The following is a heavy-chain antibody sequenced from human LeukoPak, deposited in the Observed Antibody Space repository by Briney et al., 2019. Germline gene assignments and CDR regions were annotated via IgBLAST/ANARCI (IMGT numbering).Heavy chain of an antibody. CDR3: ARGAELWYYYGSGRGWFDP. CDR1: GYTFTSYD. V-gene: IGHV1-8*01. J-gene: IGHJ5*02. D-gene: IGHD3-10*01. CDR2: MNPNSGNT. Sequence: ASVKVSCKASGYTFTSYDINWVRQATGQGLEWMGWMNPNSGNTGYAQKFQGRVTMTRNTSISTAYMELSSLRSEDTAVYYCARGAELWYYYGSGRGWFDPWGQGTLVTVSS.